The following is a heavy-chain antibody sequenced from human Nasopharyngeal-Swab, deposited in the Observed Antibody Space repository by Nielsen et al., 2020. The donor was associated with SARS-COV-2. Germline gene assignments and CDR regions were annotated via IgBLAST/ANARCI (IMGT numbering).Heavy chain of an antibody. Sequence: GESLKISCAASGFTFSSYGIHWVRQAPGKGLEWVAVISYDGSNKYYADSVQGRFTVSRDTSKNTLYLQMDGLRAEDTALYSCARGDPYSGSYRVGGYWGQGTLVTVSS. D-gene: IGHD1-26*01. CDR1: GFTFSSYG. CDR2: ISYDGSNK. J-gene: IGHJ4*02. V-gene: IGHV3-30*03. CDR3: ARGDPYSGSYRVGGY.